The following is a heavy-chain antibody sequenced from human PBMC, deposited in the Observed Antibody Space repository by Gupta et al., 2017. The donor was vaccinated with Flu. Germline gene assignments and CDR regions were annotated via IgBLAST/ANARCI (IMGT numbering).Heavy chain of an antibody. CDR1: GFTFSSYA. V-gene: IGHV3-64D*06. Sequence: EVQLVESGGGLVQPGGSLRLSCSASGFTFSSYAMHWVRQAPGKGLEYVSAISSNGGSTYYADSVKGRFTISRDNSKNTLYLQMSSLRAEDTAVYYCVKALGDQRYSGYDWDDYWGQGTLVTVSS. D-gene: IGHD5-12*01. CDR3: VKALGDQRYSGYDWDDY. CDR2: ISSNGGST. J-gene: IGHJ4*02.